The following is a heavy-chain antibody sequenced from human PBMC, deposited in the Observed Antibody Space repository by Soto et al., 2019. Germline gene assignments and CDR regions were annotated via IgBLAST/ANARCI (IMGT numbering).Heavy chain of an antibody. D-gene: IGHD2-2*01. J-gene: IGHJ6*02. V-gene: IGHV4-34*01. Sequence: QVQLQQWGAGLLKPSETLSLTCAVYGGSFSGYYWSWIRQPPGKGLEWIGEINHSGSTNYNPSLKSQATISVDTSKNQFSLKLSSVTAADTAVYYCASDPRYCSSTSCPYYYYYGMDVWGQGTTVTVSS. CDR2: INHSGST. CDR1: GGSFSGYY. CDR3: ASDPRYCSSTSCPYYYYYGMDV.